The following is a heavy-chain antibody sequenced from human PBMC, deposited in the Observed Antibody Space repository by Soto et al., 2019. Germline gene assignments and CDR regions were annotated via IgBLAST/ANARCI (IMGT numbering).Heavy chain of an antibody. CDR2: ITNDGNNE. V-gene: IGHV3-30*18. CDR3: AKEGPGGGRHFYYGMDV. CDR1: GFVFSDYG. D-gene: IGHD1-26*01. J-gene: IGHJ6*02. Sequence: KLVESGGGVVQPGRSLRLSCAASGFVFSDYGMHWVRQAPGKGLVWVALITNDGNNEFYRGSVKGRFSISRGRSTNTVDLLMNSLRPEDTGVYYCAKEGPGGGRHFYYGMDVWGQGTTVTVSS.